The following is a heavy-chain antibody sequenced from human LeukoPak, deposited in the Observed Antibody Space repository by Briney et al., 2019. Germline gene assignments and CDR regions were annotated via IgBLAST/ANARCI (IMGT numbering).Heavy chain of an antibody. CDR2: ISSDGSIK. D-gene: IGHD3-3*01. CDR3: VKEYHSRGFGAYFDY. V-gene: IGHV3-30*18. Sequence: GGSLRLSCAASGFTFSSYAMSWVRQAPGKGLEWVAVISSDGSIKVYADSVKGRFTLSRDNSINTVDLQMNSLRAEDTAVYYCVKEYHSRGFGAYFDYWGQGALVTVSS. CDR1: GFTFSSYA. J-gene: IGHJ4*02.